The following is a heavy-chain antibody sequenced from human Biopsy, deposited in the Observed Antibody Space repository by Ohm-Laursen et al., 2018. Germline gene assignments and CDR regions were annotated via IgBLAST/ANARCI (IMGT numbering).Heavy chain of an antibody. Sequence: SLRLSCAAAGFSVSSYDMNWVRQAPGKGLEWISYISETSSHIYDADSVRGRFTVARDIAKNSLYLQLNSLRVEDTAVYYWARDSSRRAREGGMDVWGQGTTVTV. CDR1: GFSVSSYD. J-gene: IGHJ6*02. V-gene: IGHV3-21*01. CDR2: ISETSSHI. D-gene: IGHD6-6*01. CDR3: ARDSSRRAREGGMDV.